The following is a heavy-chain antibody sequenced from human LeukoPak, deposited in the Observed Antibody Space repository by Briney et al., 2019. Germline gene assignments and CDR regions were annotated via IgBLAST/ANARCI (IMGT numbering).Heavy chain of an antibody. V-gene: IGHV3-66*01. J-gene: IGHJ4*02. CDR2: IYSGGST. D-gene: IGHD5-12*01. CDR3: ARIGLDGYEFDY. CDR1: GFTVSSNY. Sequence: GGSLRLSCAASGFTVSSNYMSWVRQAPGKGLEWVSVIYSGGSTYYADSVKGRITISRDNSKNTLYLQMNSLRAEDTAVYYCARIGLDGYEFDYWGQGTLVTVSS.